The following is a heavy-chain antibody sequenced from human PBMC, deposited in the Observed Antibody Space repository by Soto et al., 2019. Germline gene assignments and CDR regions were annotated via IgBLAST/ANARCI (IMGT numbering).Heavy chain of an antibody. CDR1: CGSITSGAYY. J-gene: IGHJ5*02. D-gene: IGHD3-22*01. Sequence: LSLTCAVSCGSITSGAYYWTWIRQHPGKGLEWIAYIHYSGRTYYNPSLKSRVTISVDTSNNQFSLKLSSVTAADTAVYYCARYYFDSSGYSNWFDPWGQGTLVTVSS. V-gene: IGHV4-31*11. CDR3: ARYYFDSSGYSNWFDP. CDR2: IHYSGRT.